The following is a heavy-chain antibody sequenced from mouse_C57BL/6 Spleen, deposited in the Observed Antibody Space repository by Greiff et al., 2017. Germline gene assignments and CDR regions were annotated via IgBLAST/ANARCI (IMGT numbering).Heavy chain of an antibody. V-gene: IGHV1-69*01. D-gene: IGHD2-4*01. CDR1: GYTFTSYW. J-gene: IGHJ3*01. CDR3: ARWGLRRGFAY. CDR2: IDPSDSYT. Sequence: QVQLQQPGAELVMPGASVKLSCKASGYTFTSYWMHWVKQRPGQGLEWIGEIDPSDSYTNYNQKFKGKSTLTVDKSSSTAYMQLSSLTSEGSAVYYRARWGLRRGFAYWGQGTLVTVSA.